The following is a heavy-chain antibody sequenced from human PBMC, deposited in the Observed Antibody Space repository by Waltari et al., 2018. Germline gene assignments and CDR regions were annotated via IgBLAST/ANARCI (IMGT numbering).Heavy chain of an antibody. CDR3: ATYIGASVGTAAFDV. J-gene: IGHJ3*01. V-gene: IGHV4-39*01. CDR1: GVSITSNSHY. D-gene: IGHD5-12*01. Sequence: QLQLQESGPRLVRPSETLSPICRVFGVSITSNSHYWAWIRQSPGQGLEWIGTVSYSGTTYISPSLKSRVSVSRDTSKNQVSLILGSVTAADMAVYYCATYIGASVGTAAFDVWGQGTMVTVSS. CDR2: VSYSGTT.